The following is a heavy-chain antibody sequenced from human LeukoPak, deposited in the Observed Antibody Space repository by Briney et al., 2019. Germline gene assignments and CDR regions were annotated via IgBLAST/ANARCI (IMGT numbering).Heavy chain of an antibody. J-gene: IGHJ4*02. CDR1: GFTFSSYG. V-gene: IGHV3-30*02. Sequence: GGSLRLSCAASGFTFSSYGMHWVRQAPGKGLEWVAFIRYDGSNKYYADSVKGRFTISRDNSKNTLYLQMNSLRAEDTAVYYCAKDGSGSDTPGFDYWGQGTLVTVSS. CDR3: AKDGSGSDTPGFDY. CDR2: IRYDGSNK.